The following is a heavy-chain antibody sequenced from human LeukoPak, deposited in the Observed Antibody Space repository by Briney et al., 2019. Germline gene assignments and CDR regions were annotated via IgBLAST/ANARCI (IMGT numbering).Heavy chain of an antibody. Sequence: PSRTLCLTSAVSGVSTTSSIWTTWVGPPPRKGLEWIGCIYYTGSTDYNPSRKSRVTISVYTSNVQFSLKLSSVTAADTAVYYCARQVYYYDLLDYWGQGTLVTVSS. CDR2: IYYTGST. V-gene: IGHV4-4*02. CDR1: GVSTTSSIW. J-gene: IGHJ4*02. CDR3: ARQVYYYDLLDY. D-gene: IGHD3-22*01.